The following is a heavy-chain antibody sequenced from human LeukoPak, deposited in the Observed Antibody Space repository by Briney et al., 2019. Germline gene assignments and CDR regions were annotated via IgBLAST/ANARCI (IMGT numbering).Heavy chain of an antibody. V-gene: IGHV3-7*01. D-gene: IGHD6-6*01. Sequence: GGSLRPSCAASGFTFSSYWMSWVRQAPGKGLEWVANIKQDGSEKYYVDSVKGRFTISRDNAKNSLYLQMNSLRAEDTAVYYCASPWSSSPLDYWGQGTLVTVSS. J-gene: IGHJ4*02. CDR1: GFTFSSYW. CDR3: ASPWSSSPLDY. CDR2: IKQDGSEK.